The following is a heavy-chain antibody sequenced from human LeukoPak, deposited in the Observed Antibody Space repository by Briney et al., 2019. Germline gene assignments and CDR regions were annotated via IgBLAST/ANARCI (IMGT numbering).Heavy chain of an antibody. J-gene: IGHJ5*02. CDR3: ARVRFGYGGFDP. CDR2: IYYSGST. CDR1: GGSISSYY. Sequence: SETLSLTCTVSGGSISSYYWSWIRQPPGMGLDWIGYIYYSGSTNYNPSLKSRVTISVDTSENQFSLKLTSVTAADTAVYYCARVRFGYGGFDPWGQGTLVTVSS. D-gene: IGHD3-16*01. V-gene: IGHV4-59*01.